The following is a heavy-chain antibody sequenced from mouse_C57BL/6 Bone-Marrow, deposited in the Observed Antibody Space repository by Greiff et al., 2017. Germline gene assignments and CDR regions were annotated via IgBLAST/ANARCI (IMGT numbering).Heavy chain of an antibody. V-gene: IGHV1-18*01. J-gene: IGHJ1*03. D-gene: IGHD1-1*01. CDR1: GYTFTDYN. CDR3: ARKEGREYFDV. CDR2: INPNNGGT. Sequence: EVQLQQSGPELVKPGASVKIPCKASGYTFTDYNMDWVKQSHGKTLEWIGDINPNNGGTIYNEKFKGKATLTVYESTSSTDLELRSLASEDAEVYYCARKEGREYFDVWGTGTTVTVSS.